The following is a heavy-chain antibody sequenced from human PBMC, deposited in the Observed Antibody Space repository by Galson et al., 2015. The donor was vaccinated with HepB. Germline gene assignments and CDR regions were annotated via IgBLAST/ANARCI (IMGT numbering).Heavy chain of an antibody. CDR2: ISAHSNT. V-gene: IGHV1-18*01. J-gene: IGHJ4*02. CDR3: ARGGGSGWYSGH. D-gene: IGHD6-19*01. CDR1: GYRFTTYG. Sequence: SVKVSCKASGYRFTTYGITWVRQAPGQGLEWMGTISAHSNTNYAQEFQGRVTMTTDTSTNTAYLELRSLISDDTAVYYCARGGGSGWYSGHWGQGTLVTVSS.